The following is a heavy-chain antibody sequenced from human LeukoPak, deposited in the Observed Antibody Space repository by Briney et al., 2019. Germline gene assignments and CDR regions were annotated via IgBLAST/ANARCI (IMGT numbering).Heavy chain of an antibody. CDR1: GGSISSSSYY. D-gene: IGHD6-19*01. CDR3: ARRGYSSGWSKNYFDY. Sequence: PSETLSLTCTVSGGSISSSSYYWGWIRQPPGKGLEWIGSIYYSGSTYYNPSLKSRVTISVDTSKNQFSLKLSSVTAADTAVYYCARRGYSSGWSKNYFDYWGQGTLVTVSS. J-gene: IGHJ4*02. CDR2: IYYSGST. V-gene: IGHV4-39*01.